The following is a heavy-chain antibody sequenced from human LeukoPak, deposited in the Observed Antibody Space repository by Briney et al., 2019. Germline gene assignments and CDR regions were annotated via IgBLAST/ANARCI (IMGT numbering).Heavy chain of an antibody. Sequence: ASVKVSCKTSGYTFGKYAIHWVRQAPGQRFEWMGWIDGGNGDTRFSQKFQDRVSFTRDTFATTVYMEVTSLRSEDTAVYYCARYQSRDIRVDFDYWGQGTLVTVSS. CDR2: IDGGNGDT. J-gene: IGHJ4*02. V-gene: IGHV1-3*01. CDR1: GYTFGKYA. CDR3: ARYQSRDIRVDFDY. D-gene: IGHD2-15*01.